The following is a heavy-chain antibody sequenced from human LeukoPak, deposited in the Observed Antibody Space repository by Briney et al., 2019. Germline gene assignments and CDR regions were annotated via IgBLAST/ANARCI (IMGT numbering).Heavy chain of an antibody. CDR3: AAHRGLYFDY. Sequence: SETLSLTCTVSGGSISSGRYYWSWIRQPAGKGLEWIGRIYTSGSTNYNPSLKSRVTISVDTSKNQFSLKLSSVTAADTAVYYCAAHRGLYFDYWGQGTLVTVSS. CDR2: IYTSGST. J-gene: IGHJ4*02. V-gene: IGHV4-61*02. CDR1: GGSISSGRYY.